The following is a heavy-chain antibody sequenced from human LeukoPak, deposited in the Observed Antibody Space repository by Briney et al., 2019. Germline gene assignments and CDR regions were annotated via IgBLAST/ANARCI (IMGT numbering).Heavy chain of an antibody. CDR2: INPNSGGT. Sequence: GASVKVSCKASGYVFTGYYMHWVRQAPGQGLEWMGWINPNSGGTNYAQKFQGRVTMTRDTSISTAYMELSRLRSDDTAVYYCARVATVVTAYYYYYMDVWGQGTLVTVSS. CDR1: GYVFTGYY. J-gene: IGHJ6*03. CDR3: ARVATVVTAYYYYYMDV. D-gene: IGHD4-23*01. V-gene: IGHV1-2*02.